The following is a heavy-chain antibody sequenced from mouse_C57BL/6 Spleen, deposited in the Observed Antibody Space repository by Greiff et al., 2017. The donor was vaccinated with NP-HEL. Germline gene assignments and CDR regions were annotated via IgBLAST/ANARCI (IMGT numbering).Heavy chain of an antibody. D-gene: IGHD1-1*01. Sequence: VQLQQPGAELVKPGASVKLSCKASGYTFTSYWMHWVKQRPGQGLEWIGIIHPNSGSTNYNEKFKSKATLTVDKSSSTAYMQLSSLTSEDSAVYYCALYYYGSSYNYWGQGTTLTVSS. CDR1: GYTFTSYW. CDR3: ALYYYGSSYNY. CDR2: IHPNSGST. J-gene: IGHJ2*01. V-gene: IGHV1-64*01.